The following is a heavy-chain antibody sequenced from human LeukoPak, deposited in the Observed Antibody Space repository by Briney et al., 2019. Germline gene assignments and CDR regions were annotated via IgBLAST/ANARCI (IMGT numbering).Heavy chain of an antibody. CDR1: GRSISRYF. V-gene: IGHV4-59*01. J-gene: IGHJ4*02. CDR2: IYNSGST. Sequence: SETLSLICTVSGRSISRYFWSWLRQPPGKEPQCIGYIYNSGSTKYNPSLKSRVTISVDTSKNQFSLKLSSVATAYTAVYYCATSIAAAGTLDYWGQGTLVTVSS. CDR3: ATSIAAAGTLDY. D-gene: IGHD6-13*01.